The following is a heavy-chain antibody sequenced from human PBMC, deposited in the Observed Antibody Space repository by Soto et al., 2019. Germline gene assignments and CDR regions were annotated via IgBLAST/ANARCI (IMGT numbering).Heavy chain of an antibody. Sequence: PWGSLRLSCAASGFTFSSYSMNWFRQAPGKGLEWVSSIGSSSSYIYYADSVKGRFTISRDNAKNSLYLQMNSLRAEDTAVYYCARAWEGYCSGVSCYSGAPLYYGMAVWGQGTTVNV. CDR1: GFTFSSYS. J-gene: IGHJ6*02. V-gene: IGHV3-21*01. D-gene: IGHD2-15*01. CDR2: IGSSSSYI. CDR3: ARAWEGYCSGVSCYSGAPLYYGMAV.